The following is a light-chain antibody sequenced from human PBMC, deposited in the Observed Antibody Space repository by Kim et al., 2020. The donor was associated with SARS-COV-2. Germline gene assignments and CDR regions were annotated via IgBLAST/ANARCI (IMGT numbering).Light chain of an antibody. J-gene: IGKJ5*01. CDR2: DAS. CDR3: QQRSNWPPGIT. CDR1: QSVSSY. V-gene: IGKV3-11*01. Sequence: PGERATLSCRARQSVSSYLAWYQQKPGQAPRLLIYDASNRATGIPARFSGSGSGTDFTLPISSLEPEDFAVYYCQQRSNWPPGITFCQGTRLEIK.